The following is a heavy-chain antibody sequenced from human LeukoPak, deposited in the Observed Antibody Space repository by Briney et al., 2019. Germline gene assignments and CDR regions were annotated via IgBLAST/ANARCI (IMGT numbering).Heavy chain of an antibody. CDR3: ARPKSGTYSYFDY. D-gene: IGHD1-26*01. J-gene: IGHJ4*03. CDR2: IYYSGNT. CDR1: GDSISSGSYY. Sequence: SETLSLTCTVSGDSISSGSYYWGWIRQPPGKGLEWIGNIYYSGNTYYNPSLKSRVTISVDTSKNQFSLKLNSVTAADAAVYYCARPKSGTYSYFDYWGQGTLVTISS. V-gene: IGHV4-39*01.